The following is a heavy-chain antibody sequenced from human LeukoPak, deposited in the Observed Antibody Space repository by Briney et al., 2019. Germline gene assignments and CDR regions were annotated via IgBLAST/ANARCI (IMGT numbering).Heavy chain of an antibody. CDR2: INHNGST. V-gene: IGHV4-34*01. CDR1: GGSFSGYY. CDR3: ARGGRLWFGESVEGASGYGMDV. Sequence: SETLSLTCGVSGGSFSGYYCNWIRQAPGKGLEWIGEINHNGSTSSNPSLKSRVTISVDTSKNQFSLKLSSVTAADTAVYYCARGGRLWFGESVEGASGYGMDVWGQGTTVTVSS. D-gene: IGHD3-10*01. J-gene: IGHJ6*02.